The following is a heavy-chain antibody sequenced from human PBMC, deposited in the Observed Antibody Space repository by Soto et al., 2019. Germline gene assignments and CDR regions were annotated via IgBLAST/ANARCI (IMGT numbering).Heavy chain of an antibody. J-gene: IGHJ4*02. D-gene: IGHD3-10*01. CDR3: ARGRSASSDFDS. Sequence: GGSLRLSCAASGFTVSTYYMNWVRQAPGEGLEWVSVVYSGGTTYYADSVRGRFTISRGNSKSTLFLQMNSLRAEDTAVYYCARGRSASSDFDSWGQGTLVTVSS. CDR1: GFTVSTYY. V-gene: IGHV3-66*01. CDR2: VYSGGTT.